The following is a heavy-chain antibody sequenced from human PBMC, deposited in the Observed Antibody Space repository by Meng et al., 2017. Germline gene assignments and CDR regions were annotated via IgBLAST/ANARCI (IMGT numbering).Heavy chain of an antibody. CDR3: ATGAAAADH. Sequence: EVQLVECGGGLVKPGGSLRLSCVASGFRVTDAWMSWVRQAPGKGLEWVGRINSNSDGGTTDYAAPVKGRFTISRDDSKNTLYLQMNSLITEDTAVYFCATGAAAADHWGQGTLVTVSS. CDR1: GFRVTDAW. V-gene: IGHV3-15*01. CDR2: INSNSDGGTT. J-gene: IGHJ4*02. D-gene: IGHD6-13*01.